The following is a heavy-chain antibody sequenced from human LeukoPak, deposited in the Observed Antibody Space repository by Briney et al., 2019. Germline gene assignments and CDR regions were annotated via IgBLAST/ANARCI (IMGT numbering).Heavy chain of an antibody. Sequence: GGSLRLSCAASGFTFRNYAMSWVRQAPGKGLEWVSAISGSGGSTYYADSVKGRFTISRDNSKNTLYLQMNSLRAEDTAVYYCAKDSSPWELLVHFDYWGQGTLVTVSS. J-gene: IGHJ4*02. D-gene: IGHD1-26*01. CDR3: AKDSSPWELLVHFDY. CDR1: GFTFRNYA. V-gene: IGHV3-23*01. CDR2: ISGSGGST.